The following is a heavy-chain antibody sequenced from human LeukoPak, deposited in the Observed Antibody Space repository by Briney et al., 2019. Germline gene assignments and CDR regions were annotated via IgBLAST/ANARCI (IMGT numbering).Heavy chain of an antibody. Sequence: GGSLRLSCAASGFTFSSYWMSWVRQAPGKGLEWVAVISYDGSNKYYADSVKGRFTISRDNSKNTLYLQMNSLRAEDTAVYYCARDGPTFFDYWGQGTLVTVSS. J-gene: IGHJ4*02. CDR2: ISYDGSNK. CDR3: ARDGPTFFDY. CDR1: GFTFSSYW. V-gene: IGHV3-30*03.